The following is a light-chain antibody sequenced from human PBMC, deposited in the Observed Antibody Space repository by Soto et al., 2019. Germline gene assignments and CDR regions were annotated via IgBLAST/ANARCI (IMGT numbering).Light chain of an antibody. Sequence: DIQLTQPPSTLSASLGDTVTVTCRASQSISSWLAWYQQKPGKAPNLLLHTVSRLQSGVPSRFSGSGSGTNFSLTISRLQPEDFATYYCQQSYDTPRTFGQGTKVDIK. CDR3: QQSYDTPRT. CDR2: TVS. CDR1: QSISSW. J-gene: IGKJ1*01. V-gene: IGKV1-39*01.